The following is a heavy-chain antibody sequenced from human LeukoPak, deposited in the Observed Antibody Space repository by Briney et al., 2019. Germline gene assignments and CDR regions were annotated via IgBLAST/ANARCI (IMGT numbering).Heavy chain of an antibody. CDR1: GFTFSSYA. D-gene: IGHD3-9*01. J-gene: IGHJ4*02. CDR3: AKMIGVRYFDWLDQTPDY. Sequence: GGSLRLSCAASGFTFSSYAMSWVRQAPGKGLEWVSAISGSGGRTYYADSVKGRFTISRDNSKNTLYLQMNSLRAEDTAVYYCAKMIGVRYFDWLDQTPDYWGQGTLVTVSS. V-gene: IGHV3-23*01. CDR2: ISGSGGRT.